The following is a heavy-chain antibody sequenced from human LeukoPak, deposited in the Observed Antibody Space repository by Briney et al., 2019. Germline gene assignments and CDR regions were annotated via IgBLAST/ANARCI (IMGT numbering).Heavy chain of an antibody. CDR3: ARGHPSSGWYGGPLGYYGMDV. CDR1: GGSFSGYY. J-gene: IGHJ6*02. V-gene: IGHV4-34*01. CDR2: INPSGST. Sequence: SETMSPTCAVYGGSFSGYYWSWIRQPPGKGLEWIGEINPSGSTNYNPSLKSRVTISVDTSKNQFSLKLSSVTAADTAVYYCARGHPSSGWYGGPLGYYGMDVWGQGTTVTVSS. D-gene: IGHD6-19*01.